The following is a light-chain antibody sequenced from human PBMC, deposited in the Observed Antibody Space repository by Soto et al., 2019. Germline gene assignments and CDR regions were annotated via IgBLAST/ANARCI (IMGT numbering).Light chain of an antibody. J-gene: IGKJ1*01. CDR3: LQYNNWPPWT. CDR1: QSVSNK. CDR2: GSS. Sequence: EIVMTQSPATLSVSPGERVTLSCRASQSVSNKLAWYQQKPGQAPRLLIYGSSTRATGLPARFSSSGSGTEFTLTINSLQSEDFAVYYCLQYNNWPPWTFGQGTKVEIK. V-gene: IGKV3-15*01.